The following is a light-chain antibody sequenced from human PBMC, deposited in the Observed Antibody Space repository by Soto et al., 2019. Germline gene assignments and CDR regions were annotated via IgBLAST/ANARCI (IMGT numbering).Light chain of an antibody. Sequence: DIQMTQSPSSVSTSVGDRVTITCRASQGISSRLAWYQQKPGKAPNLLIYAASSLQSGVPSRFSGSGSETDFTLTIGSLQPEDFATYYCQQSNSFPLTFGGGTKVEIK. V-gene: IGKV1-12*01. CDR1: QGISSR. CDR3: QQSNSFPLT. J-gene: IGKJ4*01. CDR2: AAS.